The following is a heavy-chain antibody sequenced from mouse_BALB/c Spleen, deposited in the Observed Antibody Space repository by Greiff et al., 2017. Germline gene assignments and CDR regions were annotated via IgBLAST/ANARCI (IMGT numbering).Heavy chain of an antibody. D-gene: IGHD2-3*01. CDR2: INPDSSTI. CDR3: ARPDGYPYYAMDY. CDR1: GFDFSRYW. J-gene: IGHJ4*01. Sequence: EVKLMESGGGLVQPGGSLTLSCAASGFDFSRYWMSWVRQAPGKGLEWIGEINPDSSTINYTPALKDKFIISRDNAKNTLYLQMSKVKSEDTALYYCARPDGYPYYAMDYWGQGTSVTVSS. V-gene: IGHV4-1*02.